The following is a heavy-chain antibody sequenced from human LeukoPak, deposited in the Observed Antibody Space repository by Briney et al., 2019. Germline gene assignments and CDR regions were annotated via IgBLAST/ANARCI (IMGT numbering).Heavy chain of an antibody. CDR2: IWYDGHNK. V-gene: IGHV3-33*01. D-gene: IGHD2-21*01. J-gene: IGHJ4*02. Sequence: GGSLRLSCVASGFSFSKYGMHWVRQAPGKGLQWLAVIWYDGHNKYYADSVKGRFTISRDNSKNTLFLEMNDLKAEDTAVYYCAREWGLIAVAGGPGYWGQGTLVTVSS. CDR3: AREWGLIAVAGGPGY. CDR1: GFSFSKYG.